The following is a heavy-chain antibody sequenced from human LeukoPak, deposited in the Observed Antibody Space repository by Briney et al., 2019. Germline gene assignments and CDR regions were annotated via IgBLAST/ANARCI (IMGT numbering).Heavy chain of an antibody. CDR1: GGSISSGGFS. Sequence: SETLSLTCAVSGGSISSGGFSWSWIRQPPGKGLEWIGFIYHGGSTHYNPSLKSRVTISVDRSKNQFSLKLSSVAAADTAVYYCARRQVATTDFDYWGQGTLVTVSS. J-gene: IGHJ4*02. CDR3: ARRQVATTDFDY. V-gene: IGHV4-30-2*01. D-gene: IGHD5-12*01. CDR2: IYHGGST.